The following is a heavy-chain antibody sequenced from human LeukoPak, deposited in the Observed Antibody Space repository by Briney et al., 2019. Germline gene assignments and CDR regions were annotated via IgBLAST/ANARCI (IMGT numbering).Heavy chain of an antibody. V-gene: IGHV1-69*05. CDR3: ARVRPGGYYDSSGYYEIDY. CDR1: GGTFSSYA. D-gene: IGHD3-22*01. CDR2: IIPIFGTA. J-gene: IGHJ4*02. Sequence: GASVKVSCKASGGTFSSYAISWVRQAPGQGLEWMGGIIPIFGTANYAQKLQGRVTMTTDTSTSTAYMELRSLRSDDTAVYYCARVRPGGYYDSSGYYEIDYWGQGTLVTVSS.